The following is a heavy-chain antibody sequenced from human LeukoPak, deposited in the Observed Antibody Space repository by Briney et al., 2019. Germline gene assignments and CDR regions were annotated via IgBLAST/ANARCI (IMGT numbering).Heavy chain of an antibody. Sequence: ASVKVSCKASGYTVTDYYLHWVRQAPGQGLEWMGWIKPNSGGTNYAHKFQGRVTMTRDTSLNTAYMELNRLISDDTAVYYCAREPVTGTLNFFDPWGQGALVTVTS. J-gene: IGHJ5*02. D-gene: IGHD6-19*01. CDR2: IKPNSGGT. CDR3: AREPVTGTLNFFDP. CDR1: GYTVTDYY. V-gene: IGHV1-2*02.